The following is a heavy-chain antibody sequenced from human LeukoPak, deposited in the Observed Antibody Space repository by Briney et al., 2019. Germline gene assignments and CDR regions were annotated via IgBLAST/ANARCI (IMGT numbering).Heavy chain of an antibody. CDR3: ARRRRDGYNLDR. Sequence: PSETLSLTCTVSGGSMNSCYWSGIRQPPGKGLEWIGYVFSSGSTNYNPSLKSRVTVSVDTSKNQFSLKMSSVTAADTAMYYCARRRRDGYNLDRRGQGTLVTVSS. J-gene: IGHJ4*02. D-gene: IGHD5-24*01. CDR1: GGSMNSCY. V-gene: IGHV4-59*01. CDR2: VFSSGST.